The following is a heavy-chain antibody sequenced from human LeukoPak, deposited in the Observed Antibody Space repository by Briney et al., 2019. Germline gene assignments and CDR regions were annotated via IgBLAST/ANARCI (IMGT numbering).Heavy chain of an antibody. CDR3: AREILAPGKTHDY. V-gene: IGHV3-48*03. CDR1: GFTFSSYA. CDR2: ISSTGSII. Sequence: GGSLRLSCVASGFTFSSYAMNWVRQAPGKGLEWVSYISSTGSIIYYADSVKGRFTFSRDNAKNSLYLQMNSLRVEDTAVYYCAREILAPGKTHDYWGQGTLVTVSS. J-gene: IGHJ4*02.